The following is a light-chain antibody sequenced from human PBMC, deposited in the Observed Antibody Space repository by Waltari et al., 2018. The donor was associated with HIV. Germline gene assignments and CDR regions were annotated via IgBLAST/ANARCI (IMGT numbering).Light chain of an antibody. CDR1: SSDVGAYNY. J-gene: IGLJ1*01. CDR2: DVS. CDR3: CSYAEGGRV. Sequence: QSALTQPRSVSGSPGQSVIISCTGTSSDVGAYNYVSWYQQLPDKAPKLIIYDVSKGPSGVPDRFSGSKSGNTASLTISGLQAEDEADYYCCSYAEGGRVFGTGTKVTVL. V-gene: IGLV2-11*01.